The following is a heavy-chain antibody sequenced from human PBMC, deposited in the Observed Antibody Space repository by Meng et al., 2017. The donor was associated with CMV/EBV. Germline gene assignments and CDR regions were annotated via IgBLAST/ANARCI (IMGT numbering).Heavy chain of an antibody. CDR2: INHSGST. J-gene: IGHJ6*02. D-gene: IGHD4-23*01. V-gene: IGHV4-34*01. CDR1: GGSFSGYY. CDR3: ARALRGYYYYYYGMDV. Sequence: SQTLSLTGAVYGGSFSGYYWSWIRQPPGKGLKWIGEINHSGSTNYNPSLKSRVTISVDTSKNQFSLKLSSVTAADTAVYYCARALRGYYYYYYGMDVWGQGTTVTVSS.